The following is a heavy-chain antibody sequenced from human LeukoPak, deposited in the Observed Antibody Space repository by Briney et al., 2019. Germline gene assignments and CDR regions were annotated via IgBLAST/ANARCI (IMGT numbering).Heavy chain of an antibody. J-gene: IGHJ4*02. CDR2: INPSGGTT. D-gene: IGHD2-15*01. CDR3: ARGCSGGSYYDPGLFDY. Sequence: ASVKVSCKASGHTLTSYYMHWVRQAPGQGLEWMEIINPSGGTTSYAQKFQGRVTMTRDTSTSTVYMELSSLRSEDTAVYYCARGCSGGSYYDPGLFDYWGQGTLVTVSS. CDR1: GHTLTSYY. V-gene: IGHV1-46*01.